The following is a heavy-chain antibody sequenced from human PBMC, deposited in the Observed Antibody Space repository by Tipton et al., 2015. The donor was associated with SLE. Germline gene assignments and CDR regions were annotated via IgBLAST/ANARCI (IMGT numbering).Heavy chain of an antibody. J-gene: IGHJ6*02. CDR1: GGSMTSDSYY. V-gene: IGHV4-31*03. Sequence: TLSLTCTVSGGSMTSDSYYWSWIRQHPGKGLEWIGYIHYSGTTYYNPSLRSRLVISVDTSKKHFSLQLRSVTAADTALYYCARRFLEWFGYGMDVWGQGTTVTVSS. CDR2: IHYSGTT. D-gene: IGHD3-3*01. CDR3: ARRFLEWFGYGMDV.